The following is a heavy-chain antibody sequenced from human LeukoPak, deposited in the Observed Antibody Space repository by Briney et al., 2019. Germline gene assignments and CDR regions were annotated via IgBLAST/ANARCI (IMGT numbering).Heavy chain of an antibody. V-gene: IGHV1-46*01. CDR3: ARVALEGYYMDV. J-gene: IGHJ6*03. Sequence: ASVKASCKASGYTFTSYYMHWVRQAPGQGLEWMGIINPSGGSTSYAQKFQGRVTMTRDTSTSTVYMELSSLRSEDTAVYYCARVALEGYYMDVWGKGTTVTISS. CDR1: GYTFTSYY. CDR2: INPSGGST.